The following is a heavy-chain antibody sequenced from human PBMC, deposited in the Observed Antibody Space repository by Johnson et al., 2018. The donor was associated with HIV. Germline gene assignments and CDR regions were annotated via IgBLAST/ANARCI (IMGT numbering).Heavy chain of an antibody. CDR2: LSGSGDST. Sequence: VQLVESGGGLVQPGGSLRLSCAASGFTFSSYAMDWVRQAPGKGLEWVSALSGSGDSTYFADSLKGRFTISRDNSRNTLYLQMNSLRAEDTAVYYCARPYDSSGGGAFDIWGQGTMVTVSS. CDR3: ARPYDSSGGGAFDI. D-gene: IGHD3-22*01. J-gene: IGHJ3*02. V-gene: IGHV3-23*04. CDR1: GFTFSSYA.